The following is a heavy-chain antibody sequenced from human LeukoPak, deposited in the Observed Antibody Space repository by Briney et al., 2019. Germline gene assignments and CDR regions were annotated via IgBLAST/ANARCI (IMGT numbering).Heavy chain of an antibody. V-gene: IGHV4-39*07. Sequence: SQTLSLTCTVSGGAISSNNYYWGWVRQPPGKGLEWIATISYSGRTYYNPSLTSQVTISIDTSKNQFSLKLTSVTAADTAVYYCARSQQLVRTFDSWGQGTLVTVSS. D-gene: IGHD1-1*01. CDR2: ISYSGRT. CDR1: GGAISSNNYY. J-gene: IGHJ4*02. CDR3: ARSQQLVRTFDS.